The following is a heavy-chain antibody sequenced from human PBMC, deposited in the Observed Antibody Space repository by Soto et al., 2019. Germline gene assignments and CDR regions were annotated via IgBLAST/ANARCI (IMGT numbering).Heavy chain of an antibody. V-gene: IGHV4-59*01. Sequence: SETLSLTCTVSGGSISSYYWSWIRQPPGKGLEWIGYIYYSGSTNYNPSLKSRVTISVDTSKNQFSLKLSSVTAADTAVYYCARDLVEGTDRWFDPWGQGTLVTVSS. CDR3: ARDLVEGTDRWFDP. CDR2: IYYSGST. J-gene: IGHJ5*02. D-gene: IGHD2-2*01. CDR1: GGSISSYY.